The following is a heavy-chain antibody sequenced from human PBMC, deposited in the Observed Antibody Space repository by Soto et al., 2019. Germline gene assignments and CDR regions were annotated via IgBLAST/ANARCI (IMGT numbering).Heavy chain of an antibody. CDR3: ARSAVRGFYYESGAYLWFDP. CDR2: INAGNGNT. D-gene: IGHD3-22*01. J-gene: IGHJ5*02. CDR1: GYTFNNYD. Sequence: ASVKVSCKASGYTFNNYDMHWVRQAPGQRLEWMGRINAGNGNTKYSQKFQGRVTITTDTSASTAYMDLNSLRSEDTAVYYCARSAVRGFYYESGAYLWFDPWGQGTVVTVSS. V-gene: IGHV1-3*01.